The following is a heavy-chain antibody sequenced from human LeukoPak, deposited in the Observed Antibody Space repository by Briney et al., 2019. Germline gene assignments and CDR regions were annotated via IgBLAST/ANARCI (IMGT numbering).Heavy chain of an antibody. Sequence: SETLSLTCTVSGGSISSSSYYWGWIRQPPGKGLEWIGSIYYSGSTYYNPSLKSRVTISVDTSKNQFSLKLSSVTAADTAVYYCARHSAGKNVFDIWGQGTMVTVSS. J-gene: IGHJ3*02. CDR1: GGSISSSSYY. CDR2: IYYSGST. V-gene: IGHV4-39*01. CDR3: ARHSAGKNVFDI.